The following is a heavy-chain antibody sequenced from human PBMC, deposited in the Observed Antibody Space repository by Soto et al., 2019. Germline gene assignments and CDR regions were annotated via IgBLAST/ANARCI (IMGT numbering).Heavy chain of an antibody. CDR2: ISSSSSYI. D-gene: IGHD6-13*01. CDR3: GRVSAAAAGTEIYSWGMDV. J-gene: IGHJ6*04. Sequence: PGGSLRLSCAASGFTFGSYSMNWFRQAPGKGLEWVSSISSSSSYIYYADSVKGRFTISRDNAKNSLYLQMNSLRAEDTAVYYWGRVSAAAAGTEIYSWGMDVWGKGPTVTVPS. V-gene: IGHV3-21*01. CDR1: GFTFGSYS.